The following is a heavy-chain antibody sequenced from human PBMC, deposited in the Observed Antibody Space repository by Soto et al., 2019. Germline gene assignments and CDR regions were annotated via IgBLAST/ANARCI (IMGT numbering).Heavy chain of an antibody. CDR2: IYYSGST. CDR1: GGSISSSSYY. CDR3: ARHAVYSSSSRSDWFDP. D-gene: IGHD6-6*01. V-gene: IGHV4-39*01. J-gene: IGHJ5*02. Sequence: QLQLQESGPGLVKPSETLSLTCTVSGGSISSSSYYWGWIRQPPGKGLEWIGSIYYSGSTYYNPSLESRVTISVDTSKNQFSLKRSSVTAADTAVYYCARHAVYSSSSRSDWFDPWGQGTLVTVSS.